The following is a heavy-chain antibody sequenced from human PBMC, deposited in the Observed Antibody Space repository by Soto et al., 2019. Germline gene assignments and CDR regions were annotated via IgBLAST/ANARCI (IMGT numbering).Heavy chain of an antibody. CDR2: ISSSSSYI. D-gene: IGHD3-10*01. Sequence: SGGSLRLSCAASGFTFSSYSMNWVRQAPGKGLEWVSSISSSSSYIYYADSVKGRFTISRDNAKNSLYLQMNSLRAEDTAVYYCAQHAEHRGYYYYGMDVWGQGTTVTVSS. J-gene: IGHJ6*02. CDR3: AQHAEHRGYYYYGMDV. V-gene: IGHV3-21*01. CDR1: GFTFSSYS.